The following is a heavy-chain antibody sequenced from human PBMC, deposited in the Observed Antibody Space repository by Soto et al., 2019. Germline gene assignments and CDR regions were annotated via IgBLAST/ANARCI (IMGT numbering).Heavy chain of an antibody. V-gene: IGHV4-39*01. Sequence: SETLSLTCTVSGGSISSSSYYWGWIRQPPGKGLEWIGSIYYSGSTYYNPSLKSRVTISVDTSKNQFSLKLSSVTAADTAVYYCARPSRIAVARDGAFDIWGQGTMVTVSS. D-gene: IGHD6-19*01. J-gene: IGHJ3*02. CDR1: GGSISSSSYY. CDR3: ARPSRIAVARDGAFDI. CDR2: IYYSGST.